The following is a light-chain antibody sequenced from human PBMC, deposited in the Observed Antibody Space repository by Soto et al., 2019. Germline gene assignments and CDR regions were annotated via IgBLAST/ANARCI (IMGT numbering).Light chain of an antibody. V-gene: IGLV4-60*03. CDR1: SGHSSYI. CDR3: ETWDSNIWV. CDR2: LEGSGSY. J-gene: IGLJ3*02. Sequence: QPVLTQSSSASASLGSSVKLTCTLSSGHSSYIIAWHQQQPGKAPRYLMKLEGSGSYNKGSGVPDRFSGSSSGADRYLTTSNLQSEDEADYYCETWDSNIWVFGGGTKVTVL.